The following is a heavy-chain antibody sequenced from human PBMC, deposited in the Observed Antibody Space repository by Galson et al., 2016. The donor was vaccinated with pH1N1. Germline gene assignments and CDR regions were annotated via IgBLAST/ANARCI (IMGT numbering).Heavy chain of an antibody. CDR2: IYPSDSDT. Sequence: QSGAEVKKPGESLKISCKGSGYSFTSYWIGWVRQMPGKGLEWMGIIYPSDSDTKYSPSFQGQVTISADKSISTAYLQWSSLKASDTAMYYCARENNLVVPGEGWYYYYGMDVWGLGTTVTVSS. CDR3: ARENNLVVPGEGWYYYYGMDV. D-gene: IGHD2-15*01. V-gene: IGHV5-51*01. CDR1: GYSFTSYW. J-gene: IGHJ6*02.